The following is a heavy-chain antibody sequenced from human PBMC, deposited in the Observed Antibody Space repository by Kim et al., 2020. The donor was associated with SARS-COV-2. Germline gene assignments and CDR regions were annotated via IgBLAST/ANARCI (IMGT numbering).Heavy chain of an antibody. CDR3: ARDHHFDY. CDR2: GGT. Sequence: GGTNYAQKFQGRVTMTRDTSISTAYMELSRLRSDDTAVYYCARDHHFDYWGQGTLVTVSS. J-gene: IGHJ4*02. V-gene: IGHV1-2*02.